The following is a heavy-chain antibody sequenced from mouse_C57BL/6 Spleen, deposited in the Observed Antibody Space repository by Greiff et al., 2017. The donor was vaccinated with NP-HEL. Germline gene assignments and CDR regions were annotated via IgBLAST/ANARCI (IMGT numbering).Heavy chain of an antibody. Sequence: VQLQQSGAELVRPGASVTLSCKASGYTFTDYEMHWVKQTPVHGLEWIGAIDPETGGTAYNQKFKGKAILTADKSSSTAYMELRSLTSEDSAVYYCTRSNYYGSSHWYFDVGGTGTTVTVSS. J-gene: IGHJ1*03. D-gene: IGHD1-1*01. V-gene: IGHV1-15*01. CDR3: TRSNYYGSSHWYFDV. CDR2: IDPETGGT. CDR1: GYTFTDYE.